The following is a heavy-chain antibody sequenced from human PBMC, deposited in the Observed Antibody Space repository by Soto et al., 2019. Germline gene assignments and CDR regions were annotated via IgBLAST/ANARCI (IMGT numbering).Heavy chain of an antibody. CDR1: GFTFNSYA. V-gene: IGHV3-23*01. D-gene: IGHD6-13*01. Sequence: EVQMLESGGGLVQPGGSLRLSSAASGFTFNSYAMSWVRQAPGKGLEWVSGISGSGGSTYYADSVKGRFTISRDNSKNTLYLQMNSVRPEDTALYYCAKRKGSGWYSASDYWGQGTLVTVSS. CDR2: ISGSGGST. J-gene: IGHJ4*02. CDR3: AKRKGSGWYSASDY.